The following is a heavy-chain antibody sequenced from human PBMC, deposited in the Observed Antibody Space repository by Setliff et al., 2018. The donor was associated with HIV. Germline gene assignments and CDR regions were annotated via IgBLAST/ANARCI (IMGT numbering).Heavy chain of an antibody. CDR1: GDSTSSSSSY. CDR3: ARDKGYYYMDV. J-gene: IGHJ6*03. V-gene: IGHV4-61*05. CDR2: IHSSGST. Sequence: SETLSLTCTVSGDSTSSSSSYWGWIRQPPGKGLEWIGNIHSSGSTNYNPSLKSRITISVDTSHNQFSLRLSSVTAADTALYYCARDKGYYYMDVWGKGITVTVSS.